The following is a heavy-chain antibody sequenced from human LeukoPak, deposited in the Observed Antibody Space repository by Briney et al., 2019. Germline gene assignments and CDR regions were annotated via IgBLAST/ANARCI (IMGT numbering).Heavy chain of an antibody. V-gene: IGHV1-2*02. CDR1: GYTFTGYY. Sequence: ASVKVSCKASGYTFTGYYMHWVRQAPGQGLEWMGWINPNSGGTNYAQKFQGRVTMTRDTSISTAYMELSSLRSDDTAVYYCARVGYSSSWPDFDYWGQGTLVTVSS. CDR2: INPNSGGT. J-gene: IGHJ4*02. CDR3: ARVGYSSSWPDFDY. D-gene: IGHD6-13*01.